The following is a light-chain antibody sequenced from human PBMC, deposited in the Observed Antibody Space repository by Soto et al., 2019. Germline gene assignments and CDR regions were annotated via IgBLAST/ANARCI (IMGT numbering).Light chain of an antibody. CDR2: GAS. J-gene: IGKJ1*01. V-gene: IGKV3-15*01. Sequence: DIVMAQSPTTQSLPQGPRPTLSCKASQSVSSNLAWYQQKPGQAPRIFIYGASTRATGISDRFSGSGSGTEFTLTISSLKYEDFAIYYCQQYNNWIRTFGQGTKVDIK. CDR1: QSVSSN. CDR3: QQYNNWIRT.